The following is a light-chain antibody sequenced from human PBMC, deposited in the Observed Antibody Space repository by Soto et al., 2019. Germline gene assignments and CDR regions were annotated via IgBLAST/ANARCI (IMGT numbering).Light chain of an antibody. J-gene: IGKJ5*01. CDR1: QSFRGL. CDR3: QQRHMWPIT. Sequence: EAVLAHSLVTLSLSPWERGTVSCRASQSFRGLLAWYQQKPGQAPRLLIYDAYNRATGIPPRFSGSGSGTDFTLTISSLEPEDSAVYYCQQRHMWPITFGQGTRLEIK. CDR2: DAY. V-gene: IGKV3-11*01.